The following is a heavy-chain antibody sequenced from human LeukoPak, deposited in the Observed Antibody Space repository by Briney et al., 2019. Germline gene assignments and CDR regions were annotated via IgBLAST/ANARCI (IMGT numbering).Heavy chain of an antibody. V-gene: IGHV3-30*18. CDR1: GFTFSSFG. Sequence: GSLRISCAASGFTFSSFGMHWVRQAPGKGLGWVAVISYDGSNKYYADSVKGRFTISRDNSKNTLYLQMNSLRAEDTAVYYCAKACLSYYYYYGMDVWGQGTTVTVSS. CDR3: AKACLSYYYYYGMDV. J-gene: IGHJ6*02. CDR2: ISYDGSNK.